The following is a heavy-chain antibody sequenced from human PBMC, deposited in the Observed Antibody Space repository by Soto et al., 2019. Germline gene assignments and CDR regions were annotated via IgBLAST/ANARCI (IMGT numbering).Heavy chain of an antibody. J-gene: IGHJ4*02. CDR2: ISHDGNKK. CDR3: ARDGGDFDY. Sequence: QVQLVESGEGVVQPGRSLRLSCATSGFIFSSYGIHWLRQAPGKGLEWLAIISHDGNKKYYADSVKGRFTISRDNSKNTVYLQMDSLRVEDTAVYYCARDGGDFDYWGQGTLVTVSS. D-gene: IGHD3-16*01. CDR1: GFIFSSYG. V-gene: IGHV3-33*05.